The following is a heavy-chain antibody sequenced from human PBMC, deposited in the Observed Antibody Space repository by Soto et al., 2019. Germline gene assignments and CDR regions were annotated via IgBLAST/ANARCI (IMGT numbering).Heavy chain of an antibody. Sequence: QVQLVESGGGVVQPGRSLRLSCAASGFTFSSYAMHWVRQAPGKGLEWVGVISYDGSNKYYADSVKGRFTISRDNSKNTLYLQMNSLRAEDTAVYYCARGGNYDFWSGYGMDVWGQGTTVTVSS. J-gene: IGHJ6*02. CDR3: ARGGNYDFWSGYGMDV. V-gene: IGHV3-30-3*01. CDR1: GFTFSSYA. D-gene: IGHD3-3*01. CDR2: ISYDGSNK.